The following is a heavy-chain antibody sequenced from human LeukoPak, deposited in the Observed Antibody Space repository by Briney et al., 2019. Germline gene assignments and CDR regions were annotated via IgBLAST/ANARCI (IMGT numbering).Heavy chain of an antibody. CDR2: ISSSSSNT. CDR1: GFTFSSYN. V-gene: IGHV3-21*01. CDR3: AKDIWLSEQQLVHDAFDI. J-gene: IGHJ3*02. D-gene: IGHD6-13*01. Sequence: GGSLRLSCAASGFTFSSYNMIWFRQAPGKGPEWVSAISSSSSNTYYSDSVKGRFTISRDNAKNSLYLQMNSLRAEDTAVYYCAKDIWLSEQQLVHDAFDIWGQGTMVTVSS.